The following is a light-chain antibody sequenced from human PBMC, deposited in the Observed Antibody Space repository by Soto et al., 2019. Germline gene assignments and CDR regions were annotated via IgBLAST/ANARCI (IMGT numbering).Light chain of an antibody. CDR3: CSYTSSRTLV. CDR1: RSDVGGYNY. J-gene: IGLJ2*01. CDR2: EIS. V-gene: IGLV2-14*01. Sequence: QSVLTQPASVSGSPGQSITISCTGTRSDVGGYNYVSWYQQHPGKAPKLMIYEISNRPSGVSNRFSGSKSGNTASLTISGLQAEDEADYFCCSYTSSRTLVFGGGTKLTVL.